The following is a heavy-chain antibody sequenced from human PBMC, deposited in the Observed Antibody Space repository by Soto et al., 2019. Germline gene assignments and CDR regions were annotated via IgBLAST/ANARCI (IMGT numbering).Heavy chain of an antibody. J-gene: IGHJ3*02. V-gene: IGHV5-51*03. D-gene: IGHD2-2*01. CDR3: AAPPRYCSSTSCKLGGNDAFDI. CDR1: GYSFTSYW. Sequence: EVQLVQSGAEVKKPGESLKISCKGSGYSFTSYWIGWVRQMPGKGLEWMGIIYPGDSDTRYSPSFQGQVTISADKSISTAYLQWSSLKASDTAMYYCAAPPRYCSSTSCKLGGNDAFDIWGQGTMVTVSS. CDR2: IYPGDSDT.